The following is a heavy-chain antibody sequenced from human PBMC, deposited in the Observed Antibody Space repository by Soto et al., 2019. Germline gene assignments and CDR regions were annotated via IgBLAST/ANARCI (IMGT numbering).Heavy chain of an antibody. J-gene: IGHJ4*02. CDR2: ISYDGSLQ. Sequence: QAQLVESGGGVVQPGRSLRLSCAASGFAFSSYGMHWVRQAPGTGLEWVAVISYDGSLQHYADSVKGRFTISRDNXKNMVLLQISSLRAEDTAVYYCVSDRGYGHASVPYSWGQGTLVSVSS. V-gene: IGHV3-30*03. CDR3: VSDRGYGHASVPYS. D-gene: IGHD5-18*01. CDR1: GFAFSSYG.